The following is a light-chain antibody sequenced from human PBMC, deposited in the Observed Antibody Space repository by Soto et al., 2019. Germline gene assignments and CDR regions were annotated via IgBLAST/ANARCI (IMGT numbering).Light chain of an antibody. CDR3: AAWDDSLNGVV. CDR1: SSNIGSNT. V-gene: IGLV1-44*01. CDR2: SNN. J-gene: IGLJ2*01. Sequence: QSVLTQPPAASGTPGQRVTNTCSGSSSNIGSNTVNWYQQLPGTAPKLLIYSNNQRPSGVPDRFSGSKSGTSASLAISGLKSEDEADYYCAAWDDSLNGVVFGGGTKLTVL.